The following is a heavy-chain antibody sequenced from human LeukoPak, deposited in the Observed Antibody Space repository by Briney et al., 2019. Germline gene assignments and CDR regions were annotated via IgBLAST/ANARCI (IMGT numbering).Heavy chain of an antibody. CDR2: ISAHTGDT. J-gene: IGHJ4*02. CDR3: ARESPGDFDF. D-gene: IGHD7-27*01. Sequence: ASVTVSFKASGYTFTNYGINWVRQAPGQGLEWVGWISAHTGDTNYAQKVQGRVTMTTDTSTSTVYMELRSLKSDDTAIYYCARESPGDFDFWGQGTLVTVSS. V-gene: IGHV1-18*01. CDR1: GYTFTNYG.